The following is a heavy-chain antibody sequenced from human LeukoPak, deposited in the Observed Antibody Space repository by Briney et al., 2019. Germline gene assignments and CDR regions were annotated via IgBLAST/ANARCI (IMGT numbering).Heavy chain of an antibody. J-gene: IGHJ4*01. CDR3: ATGRIQLWYAY. D-gene: IGHD5-18*01. CDR1: GFTFSTYA. Sequence: PGGSLRLSCAASGFTFSTYAMNWVRQAPGKGLEWVSAISGNGVNTYYADSVKGRFTISRDNSKNTLYLQMNSLRVEDTAVNYCATGRIQLWYAYWGHGTLVTVSS. V-gene: IGHV3-23*01. CDR2: ISGNGVNT.